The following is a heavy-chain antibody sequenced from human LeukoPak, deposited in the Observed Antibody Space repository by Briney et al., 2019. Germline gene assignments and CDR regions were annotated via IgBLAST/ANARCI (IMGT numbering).Heavy chain of an antibody. CDR3: AKGSLHHYDFWSGYYTEYYFDY. V-gene: IGHV3-23*01. D-gene: IGHD3-3*01. CDR2: ISGSGGST. Sequence: GSLRLSRSAPGITLRSYAMSWGRQAPGEGLEWVSAISGSGGSTYYADSVKGRFTISRDNSKNTLYLQMNSLRAEDTAVYYCAKGSLHHYDFWSGYYTEYYFDYWGQGTLVTVSS. J-gene: IGHJ4*02. CDR1: GITLRSYA.